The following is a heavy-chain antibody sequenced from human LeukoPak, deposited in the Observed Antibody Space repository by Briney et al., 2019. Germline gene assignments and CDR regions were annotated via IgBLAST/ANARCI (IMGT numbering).Heavy chain of an antibody. V-gene: IGHV1-2*02. Sequence: GASVKVSCKASGYTFTGYYMHWVRQAPGQGLEWMGWINPNSGGTNYAQKFQGRVTMTRDTSISTAYMELSRLRSDDTAVYYCARDPIIAAADYFDYWGQGTLATVSS. J-gene: IGHJ4*02. CDR3: ARDPIIAAADYFDY. D-gene: IGHD6-13*01. CDR1: GYTFTGYY. CDR2: INPNSGGT.